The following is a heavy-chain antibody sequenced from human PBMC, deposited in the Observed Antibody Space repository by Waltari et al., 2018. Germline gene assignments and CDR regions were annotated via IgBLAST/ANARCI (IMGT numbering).Heavy chain of an antibody. CDR3: AREDPGRIYYYYMDV. V-gene: IGHV3-21*02. Sequence: EVQLVESGGGLVKPGGSLRLSCAASGFTFSGYSNNWVRQAPGKGLEWVSSIGTGSSFTYYADSVQGRFTISRDDAKNSLFLQMNSLRAEDTAVYYCAREDPGRIYYYYMDVWGKGTTVTVSS. CDR1: GFTFSGYS. J-gene: IGHJ6*03. D-gene: IGHD3-10*01. CDR2: IGTGSSFT.